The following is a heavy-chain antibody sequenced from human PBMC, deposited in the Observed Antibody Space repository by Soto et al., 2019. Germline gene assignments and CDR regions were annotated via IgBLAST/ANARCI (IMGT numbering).Heavy chain of an antibody. V-gene: IGHV1-18*01. CDR3: ARGRYGDY. Sequence: QIHLVQSGAEVKKPGASVKVSCKGSGYGFTTYGITWVRQAPGQGLAWMAWIIAHNGNTNYAKKLQGRVTVTRDTSTRTAYMELSSLRSYDTAVYYCARGRYGDYWGQGALVTVSS. CDR1: GYGFTTYG. D-gene: IGHD1-1*01. CDR2: IIAHNGNT. J-gene: IGHJ4*02.